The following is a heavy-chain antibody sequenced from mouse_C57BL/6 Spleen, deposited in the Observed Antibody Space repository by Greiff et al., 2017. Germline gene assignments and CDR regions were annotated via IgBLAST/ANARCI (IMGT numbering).Heavy chain of an antibody. CDR2: IDPETGGT. CDR1: GYTFTDYE. Sequence: QVHVKQSGAELVRPGASVTLSCKASGYTFTDYEMHWVKQTPVHGLEWIGAIDPETGGTAYNQKFKGKAILTADKSSSTAYMELRSLTSEDSAVYYCTRSYDYDEGYYYAMDYWGQGTSVTVSS. J-gene: IGHJ4*01. CDR3: TRSYDYDEGYYYAMDY. D-gene: IGHD2-4*01. V-gene: IGHV1-15*01.